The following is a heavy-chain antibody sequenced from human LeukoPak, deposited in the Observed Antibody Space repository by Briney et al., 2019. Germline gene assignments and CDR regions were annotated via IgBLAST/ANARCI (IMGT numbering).Heavy chain of an antibody. CDR2: MYYSGST. CDR1: GDSIRGSTYY. Sequence: SETLSLTCTVSGDSIRGSTYYWGWIRQPPGQGLEWIGSMYYSGSTYHNPSLKSRVTISVDTSKNQVSLSLRSATAADTAVYYCARRRDGYSYYFWGQGILVTASP. V-gene: IGHV4-39*07. D-gene: IGHD5-24*01. CDR3: ARRRDGYSYYF. J-gene: IGHJ4*02.